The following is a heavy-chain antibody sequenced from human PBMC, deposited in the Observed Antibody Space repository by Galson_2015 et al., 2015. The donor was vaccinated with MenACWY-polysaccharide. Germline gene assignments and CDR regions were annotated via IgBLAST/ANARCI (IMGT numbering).Heavy chain of an antibody. Sequence: LTCTVSGGSIGTYYWSWIRQPPGKGLEWFGHISDSGSTNYNPSLRSRVTISVDTSKNKFPLKLTSVTAADTAVYYCARGYSHAAHSFDSGGQGTLVTVSS. CDR1: GGSIGTYY. J-gene: IGHJ5*01. V-gene: IGHV4-59*01. CDR2: ISDSGST. CDR3: ARGYSHAAHSFDS. D-gene: IGHD5-18*01.